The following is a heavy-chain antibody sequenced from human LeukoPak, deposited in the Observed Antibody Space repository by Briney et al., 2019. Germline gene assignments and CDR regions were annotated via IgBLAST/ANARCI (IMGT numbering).Heavy chain of an antibody. CDR1: GGTFSSYA. D-gene: IGHD1-26*01. V-gene: IGHV1-69*05. Sequence: ASVKVSCKASGGTFSSYAISWVRQAPGQGLEWMGGIIPIFGTANYAQKFQGRVTITTDESTSTAYMELSSLRSEDTAVYYCARDGVYSGSYDYWGQGTLVTVSS. J-gene: IGHJ4*02. CDR2: IIPIFGTA. CDR3: ARDGVYSGSYDY.